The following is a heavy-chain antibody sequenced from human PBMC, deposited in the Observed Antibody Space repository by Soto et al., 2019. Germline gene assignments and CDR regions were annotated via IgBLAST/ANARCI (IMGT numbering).Heavy chain of an antibody. CDR2: IKSKTDGGTA. Sequence: GSLRLSCAASVFTFINAWMNWVRQAPGKGLDWVGRIKSKTDGGTADYAAPVKDRFTISRDDSKNTLYLQMNSLKTEDTAVYYCTTERAYCSGGSCYSYSNYWGQGTLVTVSS. D-gene: IGHD2-15*01. J-gene: IGHJ4*02. CDR1: VFTFINAW. V-gene: IGHV3-15*07. CDR3: TTERAYCSGGSCYSYSNY.